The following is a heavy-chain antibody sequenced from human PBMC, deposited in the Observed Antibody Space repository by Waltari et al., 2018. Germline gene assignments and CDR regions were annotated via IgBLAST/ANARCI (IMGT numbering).Heavy chain of an antibody. D-gene: IGHD6-13*01. J-gene: IGHJ4*02. CDR1: GSTFTSYP. V-gene: IGHV1-3*01. CDR3: ATGIAAAGPIDY. Sequence: QVQLVQSGAEVKNPGASVKVSCTSSGSTFTSYPIPWVPQAPGQRLEWMGWINAGKGNTKYSQKFQGRVTITRDTSASTAYMERSSVRSEDTAVYYCATGIAAAGPIDYWGQGTLVTVSS. CDR2: INAGKGNT.